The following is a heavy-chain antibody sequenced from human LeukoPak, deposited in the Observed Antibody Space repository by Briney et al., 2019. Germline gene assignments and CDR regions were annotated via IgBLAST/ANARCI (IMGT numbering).Heavy chain of an antibody. J-gene: IGHJ6*02. CDR3: ARQTYYYGSGSYYYYGMDV. CDR1: GGSISSYY. CDR2: ISYSGST. Sequence: SETASLTCTVSGGSISSYYWSWIRQPPGKGLEWIGYISYSGSTNYNPSLKSRVTISVDTSKNQFSLKLSSVTAADTAVYYCARQTYYYGSGSYYYYGMDVWGQGTTVTVSS. V-gene: IGHV4-59*08. D-gene: IGHD3-10*01.